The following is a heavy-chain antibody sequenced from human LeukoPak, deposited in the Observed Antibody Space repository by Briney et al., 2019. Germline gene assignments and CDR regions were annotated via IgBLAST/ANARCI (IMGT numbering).Heavy chain of an antibody. V-gene: IGHV4-34*01. CDR3: ARLRTYYYGSGSPSYYYYYYMDV. J-gene: IGHJ6*03. CDR1: GGSSSGYY. D-gene: IGHD3-10*01. Sequence: PSETLSLTCAVYGGSSSGYYWSWIRQPPGKGLEWIGEINHSGSTNYNPSLKSRVTISVDTSKNQFSLKLSSVTAADTAVYYCARLRTYYYGSGSPSYYYYYYMDVWGKGTTVTISS. CDR2: INHSGST.